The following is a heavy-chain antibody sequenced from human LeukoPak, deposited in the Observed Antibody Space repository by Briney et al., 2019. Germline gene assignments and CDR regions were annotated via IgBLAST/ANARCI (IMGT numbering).Heavy chain of an antibody. J-gene: IGHJ4*02. CDR3: ARDRQLKIESGSFTPLGY. D-gene: IGHD1-26*01. V-gene: IGHV1-18*01. Sequence: ASVKVSCKASGYTFTSYGISWVRQAPGQGLEWMGWISAYNGNTNYAQKLQGRVTMTTDTSTSTAYMELRSLRSDDTAAYYCARDRQLKIESGSFTPLGYWGQGTLVTVSS. CDR1: GYTFTSYG. CDR2: ISAYNGNT.